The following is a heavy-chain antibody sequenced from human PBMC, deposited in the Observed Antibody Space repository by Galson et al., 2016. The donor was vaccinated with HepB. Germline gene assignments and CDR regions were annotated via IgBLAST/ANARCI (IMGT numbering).Heavy chain of an antibody. CDR1: GFTFSDYY. Sequence: SLRLSCAASGFTFSDYYMNWIRQAPGKGLEWVSYISSSGSYIYYADSVKGRFTISRDNAKNSLYLQMDSLGAEDTAVYYCAKPIPSPGTWNFASWGQGTLVSVSS. V-gene: IGHV3-11*01. CDR2: ISSSGSYI. CDR3: AKPIPSPGTWNFAS. D-gene: IGHD2-2*01. J-gene: IGHJ4*02.